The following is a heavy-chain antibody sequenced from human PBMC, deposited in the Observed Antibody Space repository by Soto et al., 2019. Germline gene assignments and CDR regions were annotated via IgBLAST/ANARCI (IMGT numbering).Heavy chain of an antibody. CDR3: ARGGSYHELVSDH. Sequence: QVQLQESGPGLVKPSQTLSLTCTVSGGSISSGVYYWNWIRQYPGKGLEWIGYIYYSGSTYYNQSLKSRVTISIDTSKNQFSLKLSSVTAADTAVYYCARGGSYHELVSDHWGQGTLVTVSS. V-gene: IGHV4-31*03. J-gene: IGHJ4*02. CDR2: IYYSGST. CDR1: GGSISSGVYY. D-gene: IGHD3-16*02.